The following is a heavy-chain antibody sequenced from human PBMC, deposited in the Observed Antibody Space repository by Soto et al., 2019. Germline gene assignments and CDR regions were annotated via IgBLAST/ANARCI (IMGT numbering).Heavy chain of an antibody. CDR3: AKDITTFGGSPTYYGMDV. J-gene: IGHJ6*02. D-gene: IGHD3-3*01. CDR1: GFTFSTYG. V-gene: IGHV3-30*18. Sequence: QVQLVESGGGVVQPGRSLRLSCAASGFTFSTYGMHWVRQAPGKGLEWVAVISYDGRFTYYADSVKGRFTISRDNSKNTLYLQMNSLRVEDTAVYYCAKDITTFGGSPTYYGMDVWGQGTTVTVSS. CDR2: ISYDGRFT.